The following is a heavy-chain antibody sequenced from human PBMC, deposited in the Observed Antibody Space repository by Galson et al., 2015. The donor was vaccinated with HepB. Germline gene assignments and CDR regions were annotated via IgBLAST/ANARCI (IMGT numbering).Heavy chain of an antibody. D-gene: IGHD3-22*01. V-gene: IGHV3-30*04. J-gene: IGHJ4*02. CDR1: EFIFRNCA. CDR2: ISYDGSNK. Sequence: SLRLSCATSEFIFRNCAVHWVRQAPGKGLEWVAVISYDGSNKYYGDSVKGRFTISRDNSKNTVYLQVASLRAEDTAVYYCARDAYCDKSGYFGLWGQRTLVTVSS. CDR3: ARDAYCDKSGYFGL.